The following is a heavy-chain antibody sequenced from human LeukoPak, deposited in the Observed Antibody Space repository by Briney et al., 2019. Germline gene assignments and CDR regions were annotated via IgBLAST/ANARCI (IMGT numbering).Heavy chain of an antibody. CDR1: GGSFRTSN. J-gene: IGHJ4*02. V-gene: IGHV4-59*01. CDR2: IYYNGGT. CDR3: ARGNGWELLEYYFDY. D-gene: IGHD2-15*01. Sequence: SESLSLTCTDPGGSFRTSNRSWIRQSPGKEQERLGYIYYNGGTDYNPSLKSRVTISVDTSKKQFSLNLSSGTASDTAEYYCARGNGWELLEYYFDYWGQGTLVTVSS.